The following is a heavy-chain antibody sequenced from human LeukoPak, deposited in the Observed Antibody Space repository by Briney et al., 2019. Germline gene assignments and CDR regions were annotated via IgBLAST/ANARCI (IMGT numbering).Heavy chain of an antibody. Sequence: GGSLRLSCAASGFTFGSYEMNWVRQAPGKGLEWVSYISSSGSTIYYADSVKGRFTISRDNAKNSMFLQMNSLRAEDTALYYCASRPGYSNAFDQWGQGTLVTVSS. D-gene: IGHD2-15*01. V-gene: IGHV3-48*03. CDR3: ASRPGYSNAFDQ. J-gene: IGHJ4*02. CDR2: ISSSGSTI. CDR1: GFTFGSYE.